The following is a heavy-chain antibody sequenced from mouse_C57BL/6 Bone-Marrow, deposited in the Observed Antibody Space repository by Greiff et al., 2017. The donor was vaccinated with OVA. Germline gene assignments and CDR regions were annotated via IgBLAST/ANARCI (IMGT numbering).Heavy chain of an antibody. CDR2: IYPRSGNT. D-gene: IGHD1-1*01. CDR1: GYTFTSYG. CDR3: ARRGITTVVGDY. V-gene: IGHV1-81*01. J-gene: IGHJ2*01. Sequence: VQLQQSGAELARPGASVKLSCKASGYTFTSYGISWVKQRTGQGLEWIGEIYPRSGNTYYNEKLKGKATLTADKSSSTAYMELRSLTSEDSAVDFCARRGITTVVGDYWGQGTTLTVSS.